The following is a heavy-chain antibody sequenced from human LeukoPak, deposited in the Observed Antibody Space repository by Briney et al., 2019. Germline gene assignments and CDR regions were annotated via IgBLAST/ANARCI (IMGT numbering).Heavy chain of an antibody. Sequence: GGSLRLSCAASGFTFSSSAMHWVRQAPGKGLEWVAVISYDGSNKYYADSVKGRFTMSRDNSKNTLYLQMNSLRAEDTAVYYCAKDPRGGNSDYWGQGTLVTVSS. CDR3: AKDPRGGNSDY. CDR1: GFTFSSSA. D-gene: IGHD4-23*01. CDR2: ISYDGSNK. J-gene: IGHJ4*02. V-gene: IGHV3-30*18.